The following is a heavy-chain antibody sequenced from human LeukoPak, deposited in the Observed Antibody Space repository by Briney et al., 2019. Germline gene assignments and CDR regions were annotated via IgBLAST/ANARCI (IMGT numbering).Heavy chain of an antibody. CDR1: GYSISSGYY. Sequence: PSETLSLTCTVSGYSISSGYYWGWIRQSPVKGLEWIGSFFHTGNTYYNPSLKSRVTISIDTSKNQFSLKLSSVTAADTAVYYCARVITVRGVIFDYWGQGTLVTVSS. CDR3: ARVITVRGVIFDY. V-gene: IGHV4-38-2*02. J-gene: IGHJ4*02. D-gene: IGHD3-16*01. CDR2: FFHTGNT.